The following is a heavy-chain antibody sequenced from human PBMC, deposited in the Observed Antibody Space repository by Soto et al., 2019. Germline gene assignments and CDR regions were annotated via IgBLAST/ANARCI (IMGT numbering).Heavy chain of an antibody. D-gene: IGHD1-26*01. Sequence: QVQLQESGPGLVKPSETLSLTCTVSGGSISSYYWSWIRQPPGKGLECIGYIYYSGSTNYTPSLRRRVTISVDTSKNQFSLTLSSATAADTAVSYCARRWGRTFDYWGQGTRVTVSS. V-gene: IGHV4-59*08. CDR3: ARRWGRTFDY. J-gene: IGHJ4*02. CDR1: GGSISSYY. CDR2: IYYSGST.